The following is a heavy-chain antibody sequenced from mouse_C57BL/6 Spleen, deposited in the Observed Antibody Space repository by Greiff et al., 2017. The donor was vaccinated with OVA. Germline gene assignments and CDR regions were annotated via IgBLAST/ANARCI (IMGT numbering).Heavy chain of an antibody. D-gene: IGHD2-1*01. CDR3: ARLSWVGKENYWWYFDV. CDR2: IYPRDGST. J-gene: IGHJ1*03. CDR1: GYTFTSYD. Sequence: QVQLQQSGPELVKPGASVKLSCKASGYTFTSYDINWVKQRPGQGLEWIGWIYPRDGSTKYNEKFKGKATLTVATSSSTAYMELHSLTSEDSAVYFCARLSWVGKENYWWYFDVWGTGTTVTVSS. V-gene: IGHV1-85*01.